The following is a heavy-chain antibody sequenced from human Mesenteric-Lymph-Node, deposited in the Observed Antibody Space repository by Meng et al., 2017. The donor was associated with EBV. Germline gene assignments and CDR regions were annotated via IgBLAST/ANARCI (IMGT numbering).Heavy chain of an antibody. V-gene: IGHV4-39*01. Sequence: HGPGPGLGDPSETLSSPCTVSGGSINSGYDYWGWIRQPPGKGLEWIASIYYSGSSYYNPSLKSRVTISIDTSKNQFSLKLTSVTAADTAVYYCGYDFWAGHLRDSFDPWGQGTLVTVSS. J-gene: IGHJ5*02. D-gene: IGHD3-3*01. CDR2: IYYSGSS. CDR1: GGSINSGYDY. CDR3: GYDFWAGHLRDSFDP.